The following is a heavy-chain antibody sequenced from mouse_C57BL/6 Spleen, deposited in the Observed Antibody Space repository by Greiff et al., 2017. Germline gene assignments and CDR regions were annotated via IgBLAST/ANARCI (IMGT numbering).Heavy chain of an antibody. J-gene: IGHJ1*03. CDR3: ARKDDYDGYFDV. Sequence: VQLQQSGPGLVQPSQSLSITCTVSGFSLTSYGVHWVRQSPGKGLEWLGVIWSGGSTDYTAAFISRLSISKDNSKSQVFFKMNSLQADDTAIYYCARKDDYDGYFDVWGTGTTVTVSS. CDR1: GFSLTSYG. V-gene: IGHV2-2*01. CDR2: IWSGGST. D-gene: IGHD2-4*01.